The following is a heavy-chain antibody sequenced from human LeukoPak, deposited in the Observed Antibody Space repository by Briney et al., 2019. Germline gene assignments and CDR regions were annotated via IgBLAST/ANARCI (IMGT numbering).Heavy chain of an antibody. V-gene: IGHV3-53*01. Sequence: GGSLRLSRATSGFTVSDNYMSWVRQAPGKGLEWVSVVYSGGSTYYADSVKGRFTISRDNSKNTLYLQMNGLRAEDTAVYYCARDHRSYYDVSGDYDFAYWGQGTLVTVSS. CDR2: VYSGGST. D-gene: IGHD3-22*01. CDR1: GFTVSDNY. CDR3: ARDHRSYYDVSGDYDFAY. J-gene: IGHJ4*02.